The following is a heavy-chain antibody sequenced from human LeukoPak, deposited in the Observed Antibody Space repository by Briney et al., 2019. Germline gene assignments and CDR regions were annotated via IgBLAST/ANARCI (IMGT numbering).Heavy chain of an antibody. J-gene: IGHJ5*02. CDR1: GFTFSSYG. V-gene: IGHV3-33*06. CDR3: AKAIFRGSSVNWFDP. CDR2: IWYDGSNK. Sequence: PGRSLRLSCAASGFTFSSYGMHWVRQAPGKGLEWVAVIWYDGSNKYYADSVKGRFTISRDNSKNTLYLQMNSLRAEDTAVYYCAKAIFRGSSVNWFDPWGQGTLVTVSS. D-gene: IGHD1-26*01.